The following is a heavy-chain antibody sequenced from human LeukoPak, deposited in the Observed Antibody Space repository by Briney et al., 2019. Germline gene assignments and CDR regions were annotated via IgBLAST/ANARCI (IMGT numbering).Heavy chain of an antibody. CDR3: ARVVVAENWFDP. CDR2: IYSGGST. V-gene: IGHV3-66*01. D-gene: IGHD2-15*01. J-gene: IGHJ5*02. Sequence: GGSLRLSCAASGFTVSSNYMSWVRQAPGKGLEWVSVIYSGGSTYYADSVKGRFTISRDNSKNTLYLQMNSLRAEDTAVYYCARVVVAENWFDPWGQGTLVTVSS. CDR1: GFTVSSNY.